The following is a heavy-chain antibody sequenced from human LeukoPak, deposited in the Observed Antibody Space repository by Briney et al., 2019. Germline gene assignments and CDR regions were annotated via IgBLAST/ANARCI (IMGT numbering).Heavy chain of an antibody. V-gene: IGHV3-30*02. CDR1: GFTFSSYG. Sequence: GGSLRLSCAASGFTFSSYGMHWVRQAPGKGLEWVAFIRYDGSNKYYADSVKGRFTISRDNSKNTLYLQMNSLRAEDTAVYYCARGAFRWLQFNFAFDIWGQGTMVTVSS. D-gene: IGHD5-24*01. J-gene: IGHJ3*02. CDR2: IRYDGSNK. CDR3: ARGAFRWLQFNFAFDI.